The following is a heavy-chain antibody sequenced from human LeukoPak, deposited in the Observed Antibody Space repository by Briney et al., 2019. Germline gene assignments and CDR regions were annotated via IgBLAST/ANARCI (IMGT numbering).Heavy chain of an antibody. CDR1: GDSISTSNSY. V-gene: IGHV4-39*01. J-gene: IGHJ5*02. CDR3: ARPPGIAAAWFDP. CDR2: IYYSGNT. D-gene: IGHD6-13*01. Sequence: SETLSLTCAVSGDSISTSNSYWGWIRRPPGKGLEWVGSIYYSGNTYYNPSLKSRVTISVDTSKNQFSLKLTSVTAADTAAYHCARPPGIAAAWFDPWGQGTLVTVSS.